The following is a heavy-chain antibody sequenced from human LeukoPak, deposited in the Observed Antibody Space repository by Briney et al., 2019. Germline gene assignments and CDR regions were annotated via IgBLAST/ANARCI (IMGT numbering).Heavy chain of an antibody. CDR2: ISSSGTTI. Sequence: GGSLRLSCAASGFTFSSYEMNWVRQAAGKGLEWVSYISSSGTTIYYADSVKGRFTISRDNAKNSLYLQMNSLRAEDTAVYYCARDYSSGWDEEGYYFDYWGQGTLVTVSS. D-gene: IGHD6-19*01. V-gene: IGHV3-48*03. CDR1: GFTFSSYE. J-gene: IGHJ4*02. CDR3: ARDYSSGWDEEGYYFDY.